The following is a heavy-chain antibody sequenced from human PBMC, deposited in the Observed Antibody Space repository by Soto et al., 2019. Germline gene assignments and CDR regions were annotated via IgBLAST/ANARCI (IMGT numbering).Heavy chain of an antibody. CDR3: ARSGSGSYIKYYYYGMDV. CDR1: GFTFSSYS. J-gene: IGHJ6*02. V-gene: IGHV3-48*01. D-gene: IGHD3-10*01. Sequence: GSLRLSCAASGFTFSSYSMNWVRQAPGKGLEWVSYISSSSSTIYYADSVKGRFTISRDNAKNLLYLQMNSLRAEDTALYYFARSGSGSYIKYYYYGMDVWGQGTTVTVSS. CDR2: ISSSSSTI.